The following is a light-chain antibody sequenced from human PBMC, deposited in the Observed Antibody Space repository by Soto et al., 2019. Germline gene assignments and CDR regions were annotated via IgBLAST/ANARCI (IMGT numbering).Light chain of an antibody. CDR2: EVS. CDR3: SSYTSNSSPYV. Sequence: QSALTQPASVSGSPGQSITISCTGTSSDVGGYTFVSWYQQHPGKAPKLMIYEVSNRPSGVSNRFSGSKSGNTASLTISGLQAEDEADYYCSSYTSNSSPYVFXTGTKVTVL. V-gene: IGLV2-14*01. CDR1: SSDVGGYTF. J-gene: IGLJ1*01.